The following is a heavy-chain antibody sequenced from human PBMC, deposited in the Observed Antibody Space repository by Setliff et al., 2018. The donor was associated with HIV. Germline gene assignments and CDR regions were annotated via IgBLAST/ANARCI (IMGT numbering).Heavy chain of an antibody. CDR2: IYTSGGT. D-gene: IGHD3-10*01. Sequence: PSETLSLTCTVSGDSISSDSFFWSWIRQPAGKGLGWIGRIYTSGGTNYNPSLKSRVHISIDTSKNQFSVKLTSVTAADTAVYYCAGVSMVRGVIHYYNYGMDVWGQGTTVTVS. J-gene: IGHJ6*02. V-gene: IGHV4-61*02. CDR1: GDSISSDSFF. CDR3: AGVSMVRGVIHYYNYGMDV.